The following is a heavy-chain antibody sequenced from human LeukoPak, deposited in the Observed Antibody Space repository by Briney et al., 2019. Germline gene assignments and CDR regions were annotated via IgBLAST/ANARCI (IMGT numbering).Heavy chain of an antibody. CDR1: GFTFSSYS. CDR3: ARAGGQGVVRGNWFDP. D-gene: IGHD3-16*01. CDR2: ISSSSSYI. J-gene: IGHJ5*02. Sequence: GGFLRLSCAASGFTFSSYSMNWVRQAPGKGLEWVSSISSSSSYIYYADSVKGRFTISRDNAKNSLYLQMNSLRAEDTAVYYCARAGGQGVVRGNWFDPWGQGTLVTVSS. V-gene: IGHV3-21*01.